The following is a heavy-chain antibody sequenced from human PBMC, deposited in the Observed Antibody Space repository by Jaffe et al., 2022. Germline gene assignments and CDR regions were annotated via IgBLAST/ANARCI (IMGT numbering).Heavy chain of an antibody. D-gene: IGHD3-16*01. CDR1: GFTFRSYA. J-gene: IGHJ3*01. CDR3: VKSSHYDYIWGTFKDAFDL. V-gene: IGHV3-23*01. CDR2: ISGDGGRT. Sequence: EVQLSQSGGGSGQPGGSLRVSCVGSGFTFRSYAISWVRQTPGKGLEWVSSISGDGGRTFFADSVKGHFTISRDNSNNTVFLQMDSLRVEDSAVYYCVKSSHYDYIWGTFKDAFDLWGQGTMVTVSS.